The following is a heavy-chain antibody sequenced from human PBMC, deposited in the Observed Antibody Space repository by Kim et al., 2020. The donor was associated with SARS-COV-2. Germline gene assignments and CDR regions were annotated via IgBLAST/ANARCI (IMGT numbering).Heavy chain of an antibody. Sequence: GESLKISCKASGYSFPYSWIAWVRQMPGKGLEWMGIIYPSDSDTRYSPSFQGQVTISADKSINTAYLQWISLKASDPAMYYCARPGNYRNYLDWGQGTLV. CDR1: GYSFPYSW. V-gene: IGHV5-51*01. CDR2: IYPSDSDT. J-gene: IGHJ4*02. D-gene: IGHD4-4*01. CDR3: ARPGNYRNYLD.